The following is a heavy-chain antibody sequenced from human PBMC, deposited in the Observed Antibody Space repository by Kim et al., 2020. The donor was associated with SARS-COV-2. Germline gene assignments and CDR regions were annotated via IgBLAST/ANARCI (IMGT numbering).Heavy chain of an antibody. CDR1: GFTFSSYA. D-gene: IGHD6-13*01. V-gene: IGHV3-30-3*01. Sequence: GGSLRLSCAASGFTFSSYAMHWVRQAPGKGLEWVAVISYDGSNKYYADSVKGRFTISRDNSKNTLYLQMNSLRAEDTAVYYCARAFSSSWSQNYYYYGMDVWGQGTTVTVSS. J-gene: IGHJ6*02. CDR3: ARAFSSSWSQNYYYYGMDV. CDR2: ISYDGSNK.